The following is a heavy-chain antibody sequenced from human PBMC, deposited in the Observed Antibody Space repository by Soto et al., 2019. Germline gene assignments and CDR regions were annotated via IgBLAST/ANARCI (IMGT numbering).Heavy chain of an antibody. J-gene: IGHJ4*02. Sequence: EVQLVESGGGLVKPGGSLRLSCAASGFTFSSYSMNWVRQAPGKGLEWVSSISSSSSYIYYADSVKGRFTISRDNAKNSLYLHMNSLRAEDTAVYYCARNFGVVIVRYFDYWGQGTLVTVSS. CDR3: ARNFGVVIVRYFDY. D-gene: IGHD3-3*01. CDR2: ISSSSSYI. V-gene: IGHV3-21*01. CDR1: GFTFSSYS.